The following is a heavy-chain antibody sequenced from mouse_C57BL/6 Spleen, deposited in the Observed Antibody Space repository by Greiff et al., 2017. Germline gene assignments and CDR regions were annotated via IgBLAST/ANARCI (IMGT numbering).Heavy chain of an antibody. V-gene: IGHV5-9-1*02. J-gene: IGHJ2*01. D-gene: IGHD2-4*01. CDR1: GFTFSSYA. Sequence: EVQLVESGEGLVKPGGSLKLSCAASGFTFSSYAMSWVRQTPEKRLAWVAYLSSGGDYIYYDDNVKGLFTISRDNARNTLYLQMSSLKSEYTAMYYCTIYYDYDEYFDYWGQGTTLTVSS. CDR2: LSSGGDYI. CDR3: TIYYDYDEYFDY.